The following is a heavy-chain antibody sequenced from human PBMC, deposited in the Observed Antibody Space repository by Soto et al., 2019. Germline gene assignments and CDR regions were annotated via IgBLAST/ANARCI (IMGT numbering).Heavy chain of an antibody. CDR1: GYTFTDYY. V-gene: IGHV1-2*02. CDR2: INPKTGST. CDR3: PRNPESAHHGD. Sequence: QVQRVQSGAKVKMPGASVKVSCKASGYTFTDYYVHWVRQAPGQGREWVAWINPKTGSTHYAQKYQGRVTMTGDSSINTAYMEVTSLTSEEMAVYYCPRNPESAHHGDWGQGTLVTV. D-gene: IGHD6-6*01. J-gene: IGHJ4*02.